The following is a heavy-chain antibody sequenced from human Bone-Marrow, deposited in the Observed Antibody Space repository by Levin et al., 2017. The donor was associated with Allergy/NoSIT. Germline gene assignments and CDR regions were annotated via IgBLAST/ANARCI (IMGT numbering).Heavy chain of an antibody. CDR1: GFTFRNFA. Sequence: GESLKISCAASGFTFRNFAMSWIRQAPGKGLEWLASIRATAKTVFYADSVKGRFTIPRDNSNNALYLQMNNLRVDDTAIYYCAKFFEVTPFDGWGQGTLVSVSS. V-gene: IGHV3-11*04. D-gene: IGHD3-3*01. CDR2: IRATAKTV. J-gene: IGHJ4*02. CDR3: AKFFEVTPFDG.